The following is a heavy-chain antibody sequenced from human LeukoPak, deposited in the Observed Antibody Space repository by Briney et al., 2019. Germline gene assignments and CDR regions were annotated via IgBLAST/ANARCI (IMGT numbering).Heavy chain of an antibody. CDR3: ARNGQSFYGSGAYYNDY. J-gene: IGHJ4*02. CDR1: GYTFTSYG. D-gene: IGHD3-10*01. Sequence: WASVKVSCKASGYTFTSYGISWVRQAPGQGLEWMAWISAYNGNTKYAQKLQGRVTMTTDTSTSTAYMELRSLRSDDTAVYYCARNGQSFYGSGAYYNDYWGQGTLVTVSS. CDR2: ISAYNGNT. V-gene: IGHV1-18*01.